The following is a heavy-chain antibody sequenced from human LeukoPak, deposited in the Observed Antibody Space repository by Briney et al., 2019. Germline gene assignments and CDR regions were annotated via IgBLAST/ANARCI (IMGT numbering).Heavy chain of an antibody. CDR2: ISGSGDST. CDR3: AKAGSIRFDY. Sequence: GGSLRLSRAASGFTFSSYGMSWVRQAPGKGLEWVSAISGSGDSTYADSVKGRFTISRDNSKNTLYLQMNSLRAEDTAVYYCAKAGSIRFDYWGQGALVTVSS. J-gene: IGHJ4*02. CDR1: GFTFSSYG. D-gene: IGHD1-26*01. V-gene: IGHV3-23*01.